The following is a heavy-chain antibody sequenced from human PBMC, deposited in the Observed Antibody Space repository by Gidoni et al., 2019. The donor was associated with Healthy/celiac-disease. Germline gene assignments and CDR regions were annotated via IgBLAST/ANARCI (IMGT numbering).Heavy chain of an antibody. D-gene: IGHD1-26*01. CDR3: ARGEWELPLFDY. CDR2: NYTSGST. CDR1: GGSISSYY. Sequence: QVQLQESGPGLVKPSETLSLTCTVSGGSISSYYWSWIRQPAGKGLEWIGRNYTSGSTNYNPSLKSRVTMSVDTSKNQFSVKLSSGTAAGTAVYYCARGEWELPLFDYWGQGTLVTVSS. J-gene: IGHJ4*02. V-gene: IGHV4-4*07.